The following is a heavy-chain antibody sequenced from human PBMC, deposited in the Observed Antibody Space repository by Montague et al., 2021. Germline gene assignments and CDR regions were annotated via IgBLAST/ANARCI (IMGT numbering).Heavy chain of an antibody. CDR2: IYYSGST. J-gene: IGHJ4*02. Sequence: SETLSLTCTVSGGSISSSSYYWGWIRQPPGKGLEWIGSIYYSGSTYYNPSLKSRVTISVDTSKNQFSLKLSSVTAADTAAYYCASSSRGRWLHYYFDYWGQGTLVTVSS. V-gene: IGHV4-39*01. D-gene: IGHD5-24*01. CDR3: ASSSRGRWLHYYFDY. CDR1: GGSISSSSYY.